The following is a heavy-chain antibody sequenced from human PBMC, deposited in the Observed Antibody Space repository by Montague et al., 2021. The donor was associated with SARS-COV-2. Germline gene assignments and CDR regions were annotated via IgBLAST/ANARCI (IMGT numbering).Heavy chain of an antibody. D-gene: IGHD3-10*01. V-gene: IGHV4-34*01. Sequence: SETLSLTCAVHGGSFSTYSWNWIRQPPGKGLEWIGEIHHGGSTNYNPSLKSRVTISADTSKNQFSLKLTSVAAADTAVYYCARLGEGVVPSHILGVGPDYAYYYMDVWGKGTTVTVSS. J-gene: IGHJ6*03. CDR3: ARLGEGVVPSHILGVGPDYAYYYMDV. CDR1: GGSFSTYS. CDR2: IHHGGST.